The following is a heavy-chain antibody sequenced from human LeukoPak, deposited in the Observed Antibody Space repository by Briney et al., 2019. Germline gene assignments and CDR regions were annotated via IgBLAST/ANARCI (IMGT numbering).Heavy chain of an antibody. CDR1: GFTFSSYW. CDR3: ARQDVLTGFYPFDD. D-gene: IGHD3-9*01. CDR2: INSDGSST. V-gene: IGHV3-74*01. J-gene: IGHJ4*02. Sequence: PGGSLRLSCAASGFTFSSYWMHWVRQAPGKGLVWVSRINSDGSSTTYADSVKGRFTISRDNAKNTLYLQMNSLRAEDTAVYYCARQDVLTGFYPFDDWGQGTLVTVSS.